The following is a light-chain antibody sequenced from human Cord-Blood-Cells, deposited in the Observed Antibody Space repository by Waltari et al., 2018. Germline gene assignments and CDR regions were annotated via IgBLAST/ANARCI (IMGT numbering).Light chain of an antibody. CDR3: QQYGSSPLT. CDR1: QSVSSSY. V-gene: IGKV3-20*01. Sequence: EIVLTQSPGTLSLSPGERATLSCRASQSVSSSYLAWYQQKPGPAPRLLIYGASGRATGIPDRFSGSGSGTDFTLTISRLEPEDFSVYYCQQYGSSPLTFGGGTKVEIK. J-gene: IGKJ4*01. CDR2: GAS.